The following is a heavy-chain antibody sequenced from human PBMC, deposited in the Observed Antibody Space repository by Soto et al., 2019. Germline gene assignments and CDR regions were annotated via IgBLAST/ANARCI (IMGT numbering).Heavy chain of an antibody. CDR3: AKDRGGSGWRFDY. J-gene: IGHJ4*02. D-gene: IGHD6-19*01. V-gene: IGHV3-23*01. CDR2: IAASGATT. Sequence: HPGGSLRLSCAASGFTFGNYAMSWVRQAPGKGLEWVSAIAASGATTYYADSVKGRLTVSRDNSKNTLYLQMNSLRAEDTAVYYCAKDRGGSGWRFDYWGQGTLVTVS. CDR1: GFTFGNYA.